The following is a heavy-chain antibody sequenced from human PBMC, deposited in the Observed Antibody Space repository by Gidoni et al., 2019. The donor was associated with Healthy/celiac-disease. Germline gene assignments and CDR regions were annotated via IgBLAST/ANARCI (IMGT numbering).Heavy chain of an antibody. Sequence: VQLQESGPGLVKPSATLSLTCPFSGCSISSYYWSWIRQPAGKGLEWIGRIYTSGSTNYNPSLKSRVTMSVDTSKNQFSLKLSSVTAADTAVYYCARDDYGDYSLDAFDIWGQGTMVTVSS. J-gene: IGHJ3*02. CDR3: ARDDYGDYSLDAFDI. CDR1: GCSISSYY. D-gene: IGHD4-17*01. CDR2: IYTSGST. V-gene: IGHV4-4*07.